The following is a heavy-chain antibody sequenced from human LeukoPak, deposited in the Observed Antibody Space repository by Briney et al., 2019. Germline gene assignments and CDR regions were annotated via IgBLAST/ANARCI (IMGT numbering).Heavy chain of an antibody. CDR3: AREGGPSGAFDI. D-gene: IGHD3-10*01. CDR2: IIPIFGTA. CDR1: GGTFSSYA. J-gene: IGHJ3*02. Sequence: SVKVSCKASGGTFSSYAISWVRQAPGQGLEWMGGIIPIFGTANYAQKFQGRVTITADESTSTAYMELSSLRSEDTAVYYCAREGGPSGAFDIWGQGTMVTVSS. V-gene: IGHV1-69*13.